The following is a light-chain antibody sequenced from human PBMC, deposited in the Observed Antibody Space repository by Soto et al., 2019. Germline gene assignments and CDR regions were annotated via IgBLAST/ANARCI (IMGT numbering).Light chain of an antibody. CDR1: DNIDTW. CDR2: KAS. V-gene: IGKV1-5*03. Sequence: DIPMTQSPSTVSASVGDRVAITCRASDNIDTWVAWYQQKPGEAPKLLIYKASKLENGHPSRFADFGSGTEFTLSIASLQPDDSTTYYCQHYNSYSRTFGQGTKVEIK. J-gene: IGKJ1*01. CDR3: QHYNSYSRT.